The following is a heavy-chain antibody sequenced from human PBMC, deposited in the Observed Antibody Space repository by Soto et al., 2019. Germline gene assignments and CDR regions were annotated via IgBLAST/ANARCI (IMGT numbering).Heavy chain of an antibody. V-gene: IGHV3-74*01. CDR1: GFTFSNSW. CDR2: INSDASVI. CDR3: GRYTVESGTGDY. J-gene: IGHJ4*02. D-gene: IGHD1-26*01. Sequence: EVQLEESGGGLVQPGGSLRLSCVASGFTFSNSWMHWVRQTPGKGLVWVSRINSDASVINYADSVRGRFTISRDNAKNTVYLQMHSLRAEDTALYYCGRYTVESGTGDYWGQGTLVTVSS.